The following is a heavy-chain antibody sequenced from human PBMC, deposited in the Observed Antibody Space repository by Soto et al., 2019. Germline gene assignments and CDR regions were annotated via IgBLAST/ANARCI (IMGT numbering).Heavy chain of an antibody. D-gene: IGHD3-16*02. CDR3: ARDLPSYDYVWGSYRYTPLDY. CDR2: ISAYNGNT. V-gene: IGHV1-18*01. CDR1: GYTFTSYG. Sequence: QVQLVQSGAEVKKPGASVKVSCKASGYTFTSYGISWVRQAPGQGLEWMGWISAYNGNTNYAQKLQDRVPRTTDPATSTAYMELRRLGADDTAVYYCARDLPSYDYVWGSYRYTPLDYWGQGTLVTVSS. J-gene: IGHJ4*02.